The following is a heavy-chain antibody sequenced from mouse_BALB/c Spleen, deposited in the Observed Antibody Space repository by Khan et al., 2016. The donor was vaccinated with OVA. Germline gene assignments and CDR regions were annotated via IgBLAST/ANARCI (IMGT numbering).Heavy chain of an antibody. J-gene: IGHJ2*01. D-gene: IGHD1-1*01. Sequence: EVQLVESGPGLLKPSQSLSLTCTVTGYSITSDYAWNWIRQFPGNKLEWMGYIGYSGSTTYNPSLRSRISITRDTSKNQFFLQLNSVTTEDTATDYCASGRLLLRYPDYFDYWGQGTTLTVSS. V-gene: IGHV3-2*02. CDR1: GYSITSDYA. CDR2: IGYSGST. CDR3: ASGRLLLRYPDYFDY.